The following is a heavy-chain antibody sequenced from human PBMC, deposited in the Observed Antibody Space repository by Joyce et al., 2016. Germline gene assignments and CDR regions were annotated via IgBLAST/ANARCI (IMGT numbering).Heavy chain of an antibody. Sequence: EVQLLESGGGFVQPGGSLRLSCAAAGLTFSSYAMSWVRQAPGKGLGWVSRISVSGDTTNYADSVKGRCTVSRDNSKNTLYLQMNSLRVEDTAVYYWAKHVAESGYYNYWGQGTLVTVSS. CDR3: AKHVAESGYYNY. CDR2: ISVSGDTT. D-gene: IGHD3-22*01. CDR1: GLTFSSYA. V-gene: IGHV3-23*01. J-gene: IGHJ4*02.